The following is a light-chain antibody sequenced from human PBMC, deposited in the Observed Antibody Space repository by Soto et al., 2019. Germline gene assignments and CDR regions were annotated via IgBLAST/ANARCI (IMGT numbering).Light chain of an antibody. V-gene: IGKV3D-15*01. CDR1: QSVNIH. CDR2: GAS. Sequence: EIVMTQSPATLSVSPGERATLSCRASQSVNIHLAWYQQKPGQAPRLLIYGASARATGIPAKFSGSGSGTEFTLTISRLEPEDFAVYYCQQYGSSITFGQGTRLEI. J-gene: IGKJ5*01. CDR3: QQYGSSIT.